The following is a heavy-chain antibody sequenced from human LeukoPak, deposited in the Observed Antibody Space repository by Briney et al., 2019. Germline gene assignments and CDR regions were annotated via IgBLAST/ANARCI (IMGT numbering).Heavy chain of an antibody. Sequence: GGSLRLSCAASGFTFINYAMSWVRQVPGRGLEWVSTITGRGDSTYVADSVKGRVTISRDNSNNSLFLQMNSVRAEDTAVYYCVKGPRPDITVAHTAEKWGQGTLVTVSS. CDR3: VKGPRPDITVAHTAEK. V-gene: IGHV3-23*01. CDR2: ITGRGDST. CDR1: GFTFINYA. J-gene: IGHJ4*02. D-gene: IGHD6-19*01.